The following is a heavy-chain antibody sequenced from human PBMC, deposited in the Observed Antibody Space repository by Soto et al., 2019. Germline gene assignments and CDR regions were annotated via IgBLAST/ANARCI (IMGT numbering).Heavy chain of an antibody. J-gene: IGHJ4*02. V-gene: IGHV3-23*01. CDR1: GFTFSSYA. CDR2: ISGSGGST. CDR3: AKDRTIFGYRWGGDYFDY. Sequence: GGSLRLSCAASGFTFSSYAMSWVRQAPGKGLEWVSAISGSGGSTYYADSVKGRFTISRDNSKNTLYLQMNSLRAEDTAVYYCAKDRTIFGYRWGGDYFDYWGQGTLVTVSS. D-gene: IGHD3-3*01.